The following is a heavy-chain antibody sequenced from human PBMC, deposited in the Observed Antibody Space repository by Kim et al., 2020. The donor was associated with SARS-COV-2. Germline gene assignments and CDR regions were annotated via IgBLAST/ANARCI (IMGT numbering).Heavy chain of an antibody. Sequence: GGSLRLSCAASGFTFSHYGMHWVRQAPGKGLEWVAVTWYDGSKKYYADSLRGRCTISRDNSKNTLYLQMKNLGAEDTAIYYCARDPAREYSTSSTGYLDLWGQGTLVSVSS. CDR3: ARDPAREYSTSSTGYLDL. CDR2: TWYDGSKK. D-gene: IGHD6-6*01. J-gene: IGHJ4*02. V-gene: IGHV3-33*01. CDR1: GFTFSHYG.